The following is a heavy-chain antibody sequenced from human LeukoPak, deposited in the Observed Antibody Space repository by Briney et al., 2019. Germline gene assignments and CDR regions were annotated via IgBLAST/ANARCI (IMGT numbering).Heavy chain of an antibody. V-gene: IGHV1-46*01. Sequence: GASVKVSCKASGYTFTSYYMHWVRQAPGQGLEWMGIINPSGGSTSYAQKFQGRVTMTRDTSTSTVYMELSSLRSEDTAVYYCARGDNGSGWYEGYYYGMDVWGQGTTVTVSS. CDR2: INPSGGST. CDR1: GYTFTSYY. D-gene: IGHD6-19*01. CDR3: ARGDNGSGWYEGYYYGMDV. J-gene: IGHJ6*02.